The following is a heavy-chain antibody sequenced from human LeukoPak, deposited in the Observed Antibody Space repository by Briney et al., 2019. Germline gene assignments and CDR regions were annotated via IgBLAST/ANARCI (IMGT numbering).Heavy chain of an antibody. CDR1: GGTFSSYA. Sequence: SVKVSCKASGGTFSSYAISWVRQAPGQGLERMGRIIPILGIANYAQKFQGKVTITADKSTSTAYMELSSLRSEDTAVYYCARYGYSYGFDYYYYGMDVWGQGTTVTVSS. D-gene: IGHD5-18*01. J-gene: IGHJ6*02. CDR2: IIPILGIA. CDR3: ARYGYSYGFDYYYYGMDV. V-gene: IGHV1-69*04.